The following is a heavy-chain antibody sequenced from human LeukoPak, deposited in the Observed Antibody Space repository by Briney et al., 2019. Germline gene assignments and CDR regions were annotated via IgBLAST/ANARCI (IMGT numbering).Heavy chain of an antibody. Sequence: GASVKVSCKASGYTFTSYGISWVRQAPGQGLEWMGWISAYNGNTNYAQKLQGRVTMTTDTSTSTAYMELRSLRSDDTAVYYCARRPHNDYGGNPLAFGSWGQGTLVTVSS. D-gene: IGHD4-23*01. CDR1: GYTFTSYG. V-gene: IGHV1-18*01. J-gene: IGHJ4*02. CDR3: ARRPHNDYGGNPLAFGS. CDR2: ISAYNGNT.